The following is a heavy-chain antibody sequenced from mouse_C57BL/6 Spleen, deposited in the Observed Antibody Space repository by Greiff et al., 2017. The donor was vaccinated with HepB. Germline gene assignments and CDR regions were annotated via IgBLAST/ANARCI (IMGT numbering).Heavy chain of an antibody. J-gene: IGHJ2*01. Sequence: QVHVKQSGAELVRPGASVTLSCKASGYTFTDYEMHWVKQTPVHGLEWIGAIDPETGGTAYNQKFKGKAILTADKSSSTAYMELRSLTSEDSAVYYCTSYLYYFDYWGQGTTLTVSS. CDR2: IDPETGGT. CDR3: TSYLYYFDY. D-gene: IGHD5-1*01. V-gene: IGHV1-15*01. CDR1: GYTFTDYE.